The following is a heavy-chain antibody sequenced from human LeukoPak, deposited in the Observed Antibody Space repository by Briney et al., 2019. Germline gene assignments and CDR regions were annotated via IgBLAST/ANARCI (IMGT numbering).Heavy chain of an antibody. J-gene: IGHJ4*02. CDR2: ISGSGGST. Sequence: GSLRLSCAASGFTFSSYAMHWVRQAPGKGLEWVSAISGSGGSTYYADSVKGRFTISRDNSKNTLYLQMNSLRAEDTAVYYCAKGYDFWSGYDYWGQGTLVTVSS. V-gene: IGHV3-23*01. CDR1: GFTFSSYA. D-gene: IGHD3-3*01. CDR3: AKGYDFWSGYDY.